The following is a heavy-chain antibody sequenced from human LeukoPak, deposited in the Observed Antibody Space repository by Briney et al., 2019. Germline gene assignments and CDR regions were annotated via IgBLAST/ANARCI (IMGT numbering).Heavy chain of an antibody. CDR1: GDSISSGDYY. CDR3: ARDRYGQRIFDY. J-gene: IGHJ4*02. CDR2: IYYSGST. Sequence: SETLSLTCTVSGDSISSGDYYWSWIRQPPGKGLEWIGYIYYSGSTYYNPSLKSRVTISVDTSKNQFSLKLSSVTAADTAVYYCARDRYGQRIFDYWGQGTLVTVSS. D-gene: IGHD3-16*02. V-gene: IGHV4-30-4*01.